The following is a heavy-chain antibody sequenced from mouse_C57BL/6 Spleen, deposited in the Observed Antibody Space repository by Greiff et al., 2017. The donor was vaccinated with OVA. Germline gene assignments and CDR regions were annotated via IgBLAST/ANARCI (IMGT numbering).Heavy chain of an antibody. CDR3: ANWDVGAY. CDR2: IDPSDSYN. V-gene: IGHV1-50*01. CDR1: GYTFTSYW. Sequence: QVQLQQPGAELVKPGASVKLSCKASGYTFTSYWMQWVKQRPGQGLEWIGEIDPSDSYNNSNQKFKGKATLTVDTSSSTAYMQLSSLTSEDSAVYYCANWDVGAYWGQGTLVTVSA. D-gene: IGHD4-1*02. J-gene: IGHJ3*01.